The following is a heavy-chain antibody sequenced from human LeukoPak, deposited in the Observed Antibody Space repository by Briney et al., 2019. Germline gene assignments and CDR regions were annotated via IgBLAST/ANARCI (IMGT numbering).Heavy chain of an antibody. J-gene: IGHJ4*02. CDR3: ARENSGSYRQFDY. CDR2: IYPSGST. Sequence: SETLSLTCTVSGGSISSYYWTWIRQPAGKGLEWIGRIYPSGSTNYNPSLKSRVTMPVDTSKNQFSLKLNSVTAADTAAYYCARENSGSYRQFDYWGQGTLVTVSS. V-gene: IGHV4-4*07. CDR1: GGSISSYY. D-gene: IGHD1-26*01.